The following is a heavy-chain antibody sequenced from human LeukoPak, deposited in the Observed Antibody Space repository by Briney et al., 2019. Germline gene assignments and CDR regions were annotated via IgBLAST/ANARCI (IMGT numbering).Heavy chain of an antibody. CDR2: INPNSGGT. CDR1: GYTFTGYY. Sequence: ASVKVSCKASGYTFTGYYIHWVRQAPGQGLEWMGWINPNSGGTNYAQKFQGRVTMTRDTSISTAYMELSRLRSDDTAVYYCARDQGIVVVPAGYWFDPWGQGTLVTVSS. CDR3: ARDQGIVVVPAGYWFDP. V-gene: IGHV1-2*02. D-gene: IGHD2-2*01. J-gene: IGHJ5*02.